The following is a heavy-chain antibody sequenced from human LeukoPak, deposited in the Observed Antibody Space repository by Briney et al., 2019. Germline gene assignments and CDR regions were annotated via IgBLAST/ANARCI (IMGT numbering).Heavy chain of an antibody. CDR2: IYYSGST. D-gene: IGHD6-13*01. CDR1: GGSISSYY. CDR3: ARVTAAAGCDY. V-gene: IGHV4-59*01. Sequence: PSETLSLTCTVSGGSISSYYWSWIRQPPGKGLEWIGYIYYSGSTNYNPSLKSRVTISVDTSKNQFSLKLSSVTAADTAVYYCARVTAAAGCDYWGQGTPVTVSS. J-gene: IGHJ4*02.